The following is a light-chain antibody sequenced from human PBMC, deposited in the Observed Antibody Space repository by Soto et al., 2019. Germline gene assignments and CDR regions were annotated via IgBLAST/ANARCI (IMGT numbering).Light chain of an antibody. J-gene: IGLJ1*01. CDR2: EVN. CDR3: SSYAGSTNYV. V-gene: IGLV2-8*01. CDR1: SNDVGGYNY. Sequence: QSALTQPPSASGSPGQSVTISCTGSSNDVGGYNYVSWYQQHPGKAHKLMIYEVNKRPSGVPDRFSGSKSGNTASLTVSGLQADDEADYYCSSYAGSTNYVFGTGTKVTVL.